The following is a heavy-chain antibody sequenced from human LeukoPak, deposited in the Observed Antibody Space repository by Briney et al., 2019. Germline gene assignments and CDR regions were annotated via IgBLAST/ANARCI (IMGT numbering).Heavy chain of an antibody. Sequence: ASVKVSCKASGGTFSNYAISWARQAPGQGLEWMGGIIPLFGSADYAQKFQGRVTITADESTSTAYMELSSLRSEDTAVYYCARGMVRGVITGSADYWGQGTLVTVSS. V-gene: IGHV1-69*13. CDR1: GGTFSNYA. D-gene: IGHD3-10*01. J-gene: IGHJ4*02. CDR3: ARGMVRGVITGSADY. CDR2: IIPLFGSA.